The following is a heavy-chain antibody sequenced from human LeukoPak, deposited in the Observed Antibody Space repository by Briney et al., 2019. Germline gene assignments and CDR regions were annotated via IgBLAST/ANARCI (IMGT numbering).Heavy chain of an antibody. CDR2: IYPGDSDT. V-gene: IGHV5-51*01. J-gene: IGHJ3*02. CDR1: GYSFTSYW. D-gene: IGHD3-22*01. Sequence: GESLKISCKGSGYSFTSYWIGWVRQMPGKGLEWMGIIYPGDSDTRYSPSFQGQVTISADKSISTAYLQWSSLKASDTAMYYCARRRYYYDSSGYYRRYAFDIWGQGTMVTVSS. CDR3: ARRRYYYDSSGYYRRYAFDI.